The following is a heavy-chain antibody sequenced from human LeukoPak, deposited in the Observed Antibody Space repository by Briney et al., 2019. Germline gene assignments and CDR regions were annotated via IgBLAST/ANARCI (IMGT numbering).Heavy chain of an antibody. CDR2: VIPIFGTA. Sequence: ASVKVSCKAFGGTFSRYAISWVRQAPGQGLEWMGGVIPIFGTANYAQKFQGRVTITADESTSTAYMELSSLRSEDTAVYYCATYHISSPSGYYYYGMDVWAKGPRSPSP. CDR3: ATYHISSPSGYYYYGMDV. V-gene: IGHV1-69*13. D-gene: IGHD3-3*02. CDR1: GGTFSRYA. J-gene: IGHJ6*02.